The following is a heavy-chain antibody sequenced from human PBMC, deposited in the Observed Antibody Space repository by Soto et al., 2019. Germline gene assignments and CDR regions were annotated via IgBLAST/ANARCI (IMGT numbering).Heavy chain of an antibody. CDR2: INHSGST. Sequence: SETLSLTCAVYGGSFSGYYWSWIRQPPGKGLEWIGEINHSGSTNYNPSLKSRVTISVDTSKNQFSLKLSSVTAADTAVDYCARSAEGGDIVVVPAAIRRGGIDYWGQGTLVTVSS. J-gene: IGHJ4*02. D-gene: IGHD2-2*01. CDR3: ARSAEGGDIVVVPAAIRRGGIDY. V-gene: IGHV4-34*01. CDR1: GGSFSGYY.